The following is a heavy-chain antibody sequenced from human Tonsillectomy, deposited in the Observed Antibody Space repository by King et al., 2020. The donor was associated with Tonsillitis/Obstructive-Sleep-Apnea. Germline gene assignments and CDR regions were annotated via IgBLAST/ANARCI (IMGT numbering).Heavy chain of an antibody. D-gene: IGHD2-15*01. CDR2: IYYSGST. J-gene: IGHJ6*02. CDR3: AAVVVVAASWWYGMDV. V-gene: IGHV4-31*03. CDR1: GGSISSGGYY. Sequence: QLQESGPGLVKPLQTLSLTCTVSGGSISSGGYYWSWIRQHPGKGLEWIGYIYYSGSTYYNPSLKSRVTISVDTSKNQFSLKLSSVTAADTAVYYCAAVVVVAASWWYGMDVWGQGTTVTVSS.